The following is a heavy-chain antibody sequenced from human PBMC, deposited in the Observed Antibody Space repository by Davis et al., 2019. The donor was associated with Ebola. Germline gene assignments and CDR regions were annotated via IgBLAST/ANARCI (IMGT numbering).Heavy chain of an antibody. V-gene: IGHV4-34*01. D-gene: IGHD3-3*01. CDR3: GSTIFGVVLPSYIDY. CDR2: INHSGST. J-gene: IGHJ4*02. Sequence: SETLSLTCAVYGGSLSGYYWTWIRQPPGKGLEWIGEINHSGSTNYNPSLKSRVTISVDTSKNQFSLKLTSVTAADTAVYYCGSTIFGVVLPSYIDYWGQGTLVTVSS. CDR1: GGSLSGYY.